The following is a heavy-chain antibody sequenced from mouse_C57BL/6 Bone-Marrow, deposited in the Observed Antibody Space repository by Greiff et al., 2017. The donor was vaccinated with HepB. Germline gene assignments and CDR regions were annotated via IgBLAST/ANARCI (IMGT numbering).Heavy chain of an antibody. V-gene: IGHV1-31*01. CDR1: GYSFTGYY. CDR3: ASGNYGSAYFDY. CDR2: IYPYNGVS. D-gene: IGHD1-1*01. Sequence: EVKLEESGPELVKPGASVKISCKASGYSFTGYYMHWVKQSHGNILDWIGYIYPYNGVSSYNQKFKGKATLTVDKSSSTAYMELRSLTSEDSAVYYCASGNYGSAYFDYWGQGTTLTVSS. J-gene: IGHJ2*01.